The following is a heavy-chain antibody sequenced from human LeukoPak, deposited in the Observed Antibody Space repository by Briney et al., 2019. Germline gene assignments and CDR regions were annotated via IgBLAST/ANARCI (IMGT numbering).Heavy chain of an antibody. D-gene: IGHD2-15*01. J-gene: IGHJ5*02. CDR2: ISAYNGNT. V-gene: IGHV1-18*01. CDR3: ARDPQGYCSGGSCGWFDP. Sequence: ASVKVSCKASGYTFTSYGISWVRQAPGQGLEWMGWISAYNGNTNYAQKLQGRVTMTTVTSTSTAYMELRSLRSDDTAVYYCARDPQGYCSGGSCGWFDPWGQGTLVTVSS. CDR1: GYTFTSYG.